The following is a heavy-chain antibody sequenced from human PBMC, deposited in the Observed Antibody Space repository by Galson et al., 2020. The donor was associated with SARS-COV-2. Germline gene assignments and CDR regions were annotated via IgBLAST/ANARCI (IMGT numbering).Heavy chain of an antibody. D-gene: IGHD3-3*02. CDR1: GYTFTNYG. CDR3: AREDIFGVIISTYYFDS. V-gene: IGHV1-18*01. J-gene: IGHJ4*02. CDR2: ISAYNGNT. Sequence: ASVKVSCKASGYTFTNYGISWVRQAPGQGLEWMGWISAYNGNTNYAQKFQGRVTMTTDTSTSTAYLELRSLRSDDTAVYYCAREDIFGVIISTYYFDSWGQGTLVTVSS.